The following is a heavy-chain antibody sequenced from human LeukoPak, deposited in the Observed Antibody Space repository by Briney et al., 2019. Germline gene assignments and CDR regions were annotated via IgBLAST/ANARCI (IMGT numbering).Heavy chain of an antibody. Sequence: GGSPRLSCAVSGFPFSSYSMNWVRQAPGKGLEWISYISASGGNIFYLDAVRGRFTVSRDNAMNSLFLQMNRPRAEDTAIYYCVRVKGTYFDFWGQGTLVTVSS. D-gene: IGHD1-1*01. CDR2: ISASGGNI. CDR3: VRVKGTYFDF. CDR1: GFPFSSYS. J-gene: IGHJ4*02. V-gene: IGHV3-48*01.